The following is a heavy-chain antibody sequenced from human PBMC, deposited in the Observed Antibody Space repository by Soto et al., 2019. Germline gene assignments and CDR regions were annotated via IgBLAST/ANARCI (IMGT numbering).Heavy chain of an antibody. Sequence: QVQLVESGGGVVQPGRSLRLSCAASGFTFSSYGMHWVRQAPGKGLEWVAGISYDGSNKYNADSVKGRFTISRDNSKNTLYLQMNSLRAEDTAVYYGAKEAYSVALDYWGQGTLVTVSS. V-gene: IGHV3-30*18. CDR3: AKEAYSVALDY. D-gene: IGHD6-19*01. J-gene: IGHJ4*02. CDR1: GFTFSSYG. CDR2: ISYDGSNK.